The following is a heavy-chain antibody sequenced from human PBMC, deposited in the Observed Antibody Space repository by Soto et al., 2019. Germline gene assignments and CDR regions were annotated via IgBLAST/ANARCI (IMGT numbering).Heavy chain of an antibody. CDR3: AKGHYDFWSGYYDHYYYGMGV. D-gene: IGHD3-3*01. V-gene: IGHV3-30*18. Sequence: LRLSCAASGFTFSSYGMHWVRQAPGKGLEWVAVISYDGSNKYYADSVKGRFTISRDNSKSTLYLQMNSLRAEDTAVYYCAKGHYDFWSGYYDHYYYGMGVWGQGTTFTVSS. CDR1: GFTFSSYG. CDR2: ISYDGSNK. J-gene: IGHJ6*01.